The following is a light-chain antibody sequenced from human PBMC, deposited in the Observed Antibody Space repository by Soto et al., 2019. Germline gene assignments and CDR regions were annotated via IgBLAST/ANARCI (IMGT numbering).Light chain of an antibody. CDR3: LQDYDYPRT. V-gene: IGKV1-6*02. CDR1: QGNRND. Sequence: AIQMTQSPSSLSASVGDRVTITCRASQGNRNDLGWYQLKAGQAPKLLIYAASSLQGGVPSRFSGSGSGTDFTLTISSLQPEDVATYYCLQDYDYPRTFGLGTKVEI. J-gene: IGKJ1*01. CDR2: AAS.